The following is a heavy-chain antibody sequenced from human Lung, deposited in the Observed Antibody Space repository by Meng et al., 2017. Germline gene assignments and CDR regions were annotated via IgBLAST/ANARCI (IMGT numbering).Heavy chain of an antibody. V-gene: IGHV3-30*01. J-gene: IGHJ2*01. CDR2: MSFDGAQI. Sequence: QVGLGGVGGVVVQPGGSLRLSCAASGFTFNTYAMHWVRQAPGKGLEWVSLMSFDGAQIYYSDSVRGRFTISRDNSKNTLYLQMNSLRAEDTAVYYCARDKPPNNVWGRGTLVTVSS. CDR3: ARDKPPNNV. CDR1: GFTFNTYA. D-gene: IGHD1/OR15-1a*01.